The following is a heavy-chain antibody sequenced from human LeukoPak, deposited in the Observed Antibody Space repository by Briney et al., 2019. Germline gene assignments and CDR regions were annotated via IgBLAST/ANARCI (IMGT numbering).Heavy chain of an antibody. Sequence: GASVKVSCKASGYTFTGYYMHWVRQAPGQGLEWMGYIYPNSGATKYAQKFQGRVTMTRDTSISTVYMELGRLRSDDTAIYYCARDRLGEMATISDTDDVFDIWGQGTMVTVSS. CDR1: GYTFTGYY. CDR3: ARDRLGEMATISDTDDVFDI. D-gene: IGHD5-24*01. V-gene: IGHV1-2*02. CDR2: IYPNSGAT. J-gene: IGHJ3*02.